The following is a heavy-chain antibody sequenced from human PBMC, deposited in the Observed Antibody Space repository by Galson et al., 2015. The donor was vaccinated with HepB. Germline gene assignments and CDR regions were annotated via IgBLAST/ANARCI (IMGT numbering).Heavy chain of an antibody. CDR3: ARWGGGSSSGHKNHDAFDI. V-gene: IGHV1-3*01. D-gene: IGHD6-13*01. Sequence: SVKVSCKVSGYTFTSYAMHWVRQAPGQRLEWMGWINAGNGNTKYSQKFQGRVTITRDTSASTAYMELSSLRSEDTAVYYCARWGGGSSSGHKNHDAFDIWGQGTMVTVSS. CDR1: GYTFTSYA. CDR2: INAGNGNT. J-gene: IGHJ3*02.